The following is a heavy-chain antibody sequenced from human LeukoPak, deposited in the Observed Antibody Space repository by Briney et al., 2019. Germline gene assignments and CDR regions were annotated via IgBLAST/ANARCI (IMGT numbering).Heavy chain of an antibody. CDR2: ISSSGSTI. Sequence: GGSLRLSCAASGFTFSSYWMSWVRQAPGKGLEWVSYISSSGSTIYYADSVKGRFTISRDNAKNSLYLQMNSLRAEDTAVYYCARGLQQQLVRTEDFDYWGQGTLVTVSS. J-gene: IGHJ4*02. CDR1: GFTFSSYW. D-gene: IGHD6-13*01. CDR3: ARGLQQQLVRTEDFDY. V-gene: IGHV3-48*04.